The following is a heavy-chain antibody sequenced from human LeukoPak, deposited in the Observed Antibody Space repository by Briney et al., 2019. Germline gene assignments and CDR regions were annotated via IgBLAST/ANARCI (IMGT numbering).Heavy chain of an antibody. CDR3: ARARYCSGGSCYSGPFDY. CDR2: IIPIFGTA. Sequence: SVKVSCKASGGTFSSYAISWVRQAPGQGLEWMGGIIPIFGTANYAQKFQGRVTMTRDTSISTAYMELSRLRSDDTAVYYCARARYCSGGSCYSGPFDYWGQGTLVTVSS. CDR1: GGTFSSYA. J-gene: IGHJ4*02. D-gene: IGHD2-15*01. V-gene: IGHV1-69*05.